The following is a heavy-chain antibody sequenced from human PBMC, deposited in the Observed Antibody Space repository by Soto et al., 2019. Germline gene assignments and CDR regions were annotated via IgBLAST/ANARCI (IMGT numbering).Heavy chain of an antibody. V-gene: IGHV4-59*08. CDR2: IYYSGST. Sequence: SETLSLTCTVSGGSISSYYWSWIRQPPGKGLEWIGYIYYSGSTNYNPSLKSRVTISVDTSKNQFSLKLSSVTAADTAVYYCARHDITIFGVVIRTNWFDPWGQGTLVTVSS. J-gene: IGHJ5*02. D-gene: IGHD3-3*01. CDR3: ARHDITIFGVVIRTNWFDP. CDR1: GGSISSYY.